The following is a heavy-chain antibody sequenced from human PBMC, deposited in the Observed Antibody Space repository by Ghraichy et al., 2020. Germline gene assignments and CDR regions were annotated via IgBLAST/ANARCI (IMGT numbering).Heavy chain of an antibody. J-gene: IGHJ4*02. CDR3: ASSRFKVSQWLAPRSYFDY. D-gene: IGHD6-19*01. CDR1: GFTFSSYS. Sequence: GGSLRLSCAASGFTFSSYSMNWVRQAPGKGLEWVSYISSSSSTIYYADSVKGRFTISRDNAKNSLYLQMNSLRDEDTAVYYCASSRFKVSQWLAPRSYFDYWGQGTLVTVSS. V-gene: IGHV3-48*02. CDR2: ISSSSSTI.